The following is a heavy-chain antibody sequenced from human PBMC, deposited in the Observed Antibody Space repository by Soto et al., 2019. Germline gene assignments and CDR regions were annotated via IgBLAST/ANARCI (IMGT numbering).Heavy chain of an antibody. Sequence: ASVKVSCKASGYTFTGYYMHWVRQAPGQGLEWMGWINPNSGGTNYAQKFQGWVTMTRDTSISTAYMELSRLRSDDTAVYYCARNSITIVGVVDFRGAFDSWGKGTMVTVAS. CDR2: INPNSGGT. V-gene: IGHV1-2*04. CDR3: ARNSITIVGVVDFRGAFDS. J-gene: IGHJ3*02. CDR1: GYTFTGYY. D-gene: IGHD3-3*01.